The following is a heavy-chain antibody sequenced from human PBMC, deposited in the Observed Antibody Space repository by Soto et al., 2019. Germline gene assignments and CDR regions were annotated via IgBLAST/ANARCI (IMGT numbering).Heavy chain of an antibody. D-gene: IGHD2-8*01. CDR3: ARDYCTNGVCYVRYFDY. CDR2: IWYDGSNK. CDR1: GFTFSSYG. V-gene: IGHV3-33*01. Sequence: GGSLRLSCAASGFTFSSYGMHWVRQAPGKGLEWVAVIWYDGSNKYYADSVKGRFTISRDNSKNTLYLQMNSLRAEDTAVYYCARDYCTNGVCYVRYFDYWGQGTLVTVSS. J-gene: IGHJ4*02.